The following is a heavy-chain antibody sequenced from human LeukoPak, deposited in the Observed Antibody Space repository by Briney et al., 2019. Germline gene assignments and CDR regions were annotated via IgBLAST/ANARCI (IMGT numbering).Heavy chain of an antibody. CDR3: ARRGGTRQYYFDY. CDR2: TRFDGSIK. D-gene: IGHD1-1*01. J-gene: IGHJ4*02. V-gene: IGHV3-33*01. CDR1: GFIFSDYG. Sequence: GGSLRLSCAVSGFIFSDYGFHWVRQAPGKGLEWVAVTRFDGSIKQYADSVKGRFTISRDNSKNTLYLQMNFLKSEDTAVYYCARRGGTRQYYFDYWGQGTLVTVSS.